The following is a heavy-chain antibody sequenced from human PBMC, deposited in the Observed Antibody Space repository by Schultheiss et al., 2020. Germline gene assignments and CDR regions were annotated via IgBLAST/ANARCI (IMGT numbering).Heavy chain of an antibody. CDR3: ARSVEMATILDY. CDR2: INHSGST. Sequence: LSLTCAVYGGSFSGYYWSWIRQPPGKGLEWIGEINHSGSTNYNPSLKSRVTISVDTSKNQFSLKLSSVTAADTAVYYCARSVEMATILDYWGQGTLVTVSS. D-gene: IGHD5-24*01. V-gene: IGHV4-34*01. J-gene: IGHJ4*02. CDR1: GGSFSGYY.